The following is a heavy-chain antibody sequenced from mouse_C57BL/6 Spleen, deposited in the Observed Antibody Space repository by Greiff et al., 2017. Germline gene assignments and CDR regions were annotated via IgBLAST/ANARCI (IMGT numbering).Heavy chain of an antibody. J-gene: IGHJ1*03. D-gene: IGHD1-1*01. CDR3: ARVSIYYYGSSSGYFDV. V-gene: IGHV5-6*01. Sequence: EVQLVESGGDLVKPGGSLKLSCAASGFTFSSYGMSWVRQTPDKRLEWVATISSGGSYTYYPDSVKGRFTISRDNAKNTLYLQMSSLTSEDTAMYYCARVSIYYYGSSSGYFDVWGTGTTVTVSS. CDR1: GFTFSSYG. CDR2: ISSGGSYT.